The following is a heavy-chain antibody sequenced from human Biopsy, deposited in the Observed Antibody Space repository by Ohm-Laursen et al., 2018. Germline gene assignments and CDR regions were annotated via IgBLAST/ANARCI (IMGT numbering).Heavy chain of an antibody. CDR3: ARNTGWYGDLYYFDY. Sequence: ASVKVSCKVSGYSFTSYYMHWVRQAPGQGLEWMGMINPSGSTTSYPQVFQGRVTMTRDTSKSTVYMELSSLRSADTAVYFCARNTGWYGDLYYFDYWGQGTLVTVSS. D-gene: IGHD6-19*01. CDR1: GYSFTSYY. CDR2: INPSGSTT. V-gene: IGHV1-46*01. J-gene: IGHJ4*02.